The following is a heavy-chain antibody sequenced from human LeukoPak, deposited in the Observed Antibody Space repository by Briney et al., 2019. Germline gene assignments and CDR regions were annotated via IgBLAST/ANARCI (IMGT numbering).Heavy chain of an antibody. Sequence: SETLSLTCAVYGGSFSGYYWSWIRQPPGKGLEWIGEINHSGSTNYNPSLKSRVTISVDTSKNQFSLKLSSVTAADTAVYYCARDGLAAAGYFDYWGQGTLVTVSS. CDR1: GGSFSGYY. CDR2: INHSGST. J-gene: IGHJ4*02. V-gene: IGHV4-34*01. CDR3: ARDGLAAAGYFDY. D-gene: IGHD6-13*01.